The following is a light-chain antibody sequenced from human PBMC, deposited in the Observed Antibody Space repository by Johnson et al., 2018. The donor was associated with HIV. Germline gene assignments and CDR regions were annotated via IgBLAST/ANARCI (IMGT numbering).Light chain of an antibody. Sequence: QSVLTQPPSVSAAPGQKVTISCSGSSSDMGNYAVSWYQQLPGTAPKLLIYDNSKRPSSIPDRFSGSKSGTSATLDITGLQTGDEADYYCGTWDSSLSAGEYVFGTGTKVTVL. V-gene: IGLV1-51*01. CDR3: GTWDSSLSAGEYV. CDR1: SSDMGNYA. J-gene: IGLJ1*01. CDR2: DNS.